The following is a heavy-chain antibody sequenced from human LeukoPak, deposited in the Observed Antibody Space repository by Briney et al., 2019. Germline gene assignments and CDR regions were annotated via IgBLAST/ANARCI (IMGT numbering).Heavy chain of an antibody. CDR1: GGSFSGYY. V-gene: IGHV4-34*01. D-gene: IGHD6-13*01. Sequence: PSETLSLTCAVYGGSFSGYYWSWIRQPPGKGLEWIGEINHSGSTNYNPSLKSRVTISVDTSKNQFSLKLSSVTAADTAVYYCARGIPRGEQLAPLDYWGQGTLVIVSS. J-gene: IGHJ4*02. CDR3: ARGIPRGEQLAPLDY. CDR2: INHSGST.